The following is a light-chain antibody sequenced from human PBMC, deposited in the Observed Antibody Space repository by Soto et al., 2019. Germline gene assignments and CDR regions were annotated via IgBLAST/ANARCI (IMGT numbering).Light chain of an antibody. CDR3: QQRSNWPLT. Sequence: EIVLTQSPATLSLSPGERATLSCRASQSVSSYLAWYQQKPGQAPRLLIYDASNRATGIPARFSGSVSGTDSTLTISSLEPEDFAVYYCQQRSNWPLTFGQGTRLEIK. CDR2: DAS. J-gene: IGKJ5*01. V-gene: IGKV3-11*01. CDR1: QSVSSY.